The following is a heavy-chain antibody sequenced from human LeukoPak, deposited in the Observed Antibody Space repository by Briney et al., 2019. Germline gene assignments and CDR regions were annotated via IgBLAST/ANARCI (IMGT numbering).Heavy chain of an antibody. CDR3: ARQLGWAAAGTDYFDY. CDR1: GYTFTNYG. Sequence: ASVKVSCKTSGYTFTNYGVTWVRQAPGQGLEWMGWINPNSGGTNYAQKFQGWVTMTRDTSISTAYMELSRLRSDDTAVYYCARQLGWAAAGTDYFDYWGQGTLVTVSS. D-gene: IGHD6-13*01. V-gene: IGHV1-2*04. CDR2: INPNSGGT. J-gene: IGHJ4*02.